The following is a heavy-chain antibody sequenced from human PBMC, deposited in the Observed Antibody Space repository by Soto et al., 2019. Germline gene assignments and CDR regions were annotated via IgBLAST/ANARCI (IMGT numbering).Heavy chain of an antibody. J-gene: IGHJ4*02. CDR2: IIPIFGTA. CDR3: ARDTYDSSGYYPFDY. CDR1: GGTFSSYA. D-gene: IGHD3-22*01. Sequence: SVKVSCKASGGTFSSYAISWVRQAPGQGLEWMGGIIPIFGTANYAQKFQGRVTITADESTSTAYMELSSLRSEDTAVYYCARDTYDSSGYYPFDYWGQGTLVTVSS. V-gene: IGHV1-69*13.